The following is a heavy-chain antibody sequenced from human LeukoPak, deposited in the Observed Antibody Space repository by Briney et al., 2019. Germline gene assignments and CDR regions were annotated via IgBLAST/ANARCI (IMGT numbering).Heavy chain of an antibody. Sequence: GGSLRLSCAASGFTFSSYSMNWVRQAPGKGLEWVSSISSSSSYIYYADSVKGRFTISRDNAKNSLYLQMKSLRAEDTAVYYCARSYYDSSGYYVKDDAFDIWGQGTMVTVSS. CDR3: ARSYYDSSGYYVKDDAFDI. D-gene: IGHD3-22*01. V-gene: IGHV3-21*01. CDR2: ISSSSSYI. J-gene: IGHJ3*02. CDR1: GFTFSSYS.